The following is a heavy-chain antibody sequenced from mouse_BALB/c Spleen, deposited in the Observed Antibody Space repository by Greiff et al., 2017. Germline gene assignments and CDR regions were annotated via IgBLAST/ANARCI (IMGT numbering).Heavy chain of an antibody. CDR2: IDPENGDT. CDR3: NAGVYYGHYYAMDY. V-gene: IGHV14-4*02. CDR1: GFNIKDYY. J-gene: IGHJ4*01. D-gene: IGHD2-1*01. Sequence: VQLQQSGAELVRSGASVKLSCTASGFNIKDYYMHWVKQRPEQGLEWIGWIDPENGDTEYAPKFQGKATMTADTSSNTAYLQLSSLTSEDTAVYYCNAGVYYGHYYAMDYWGQGTSVTVSS.